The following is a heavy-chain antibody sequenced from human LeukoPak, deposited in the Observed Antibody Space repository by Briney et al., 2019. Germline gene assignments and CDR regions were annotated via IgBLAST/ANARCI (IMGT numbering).Heavy chain of an antibody. V-gene: IGHV3-33*06. Sequence: GRSLRLSCAASGFNFDGYGMHWVRQTPGKGLEWVAVVWFDGTKRDYAESVKGRFTTSRDNSKNTVYLEMNRLRVGDTAIYYCAKDSAFNYDSSGYADYWGQGTLVIVSS. D-gene: IGHD3-22*01. CDR1: GFNFDGYG. J-gene: IGHJ4*02. CDR3: AKDSAFNYDSSGYADY. CDR2: VWFDGTKR.